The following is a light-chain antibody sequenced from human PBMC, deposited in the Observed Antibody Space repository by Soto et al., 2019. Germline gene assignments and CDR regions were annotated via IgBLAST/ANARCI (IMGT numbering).Light chain of an antibody. CDR2: DVS. CDR3: QQYTSFSPWT. Sequence: DIQMTQSPSTLSASVGDRVTLTCRSSQSINKCVAWHQKKPGKVPKVLIYDVSTLESGVPSRFSGSGSGTDLTLTISSLQPDDIANYYCQQYTSFSPWTFGQGTKVDIK. CDR1: QSINKC. V-gene: IGKV1-5*01. J-gene: IGKJ1*01.